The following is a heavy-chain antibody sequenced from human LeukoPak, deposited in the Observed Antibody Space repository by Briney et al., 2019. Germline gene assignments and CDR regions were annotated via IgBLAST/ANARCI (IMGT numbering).Heavy chain of an antibody. Sequence: SETLSLTCTISGGSFSSYYWSWIRQPAGKGLEWIGRIYTSGSTNYNSSLKSRVTMSVDTSKNQVSLKLSSVTAADTAVYYCATGDGYNAFDYWGQGTLVTVSS. D-gene: IGHD5-24*01. V-gene: IGHV4-4*07. CDR1: GGSFSSYY. CDR2: IYTSGST. CDR3: ATGDGYNAFDY. J-gene: IGHJ4*02.